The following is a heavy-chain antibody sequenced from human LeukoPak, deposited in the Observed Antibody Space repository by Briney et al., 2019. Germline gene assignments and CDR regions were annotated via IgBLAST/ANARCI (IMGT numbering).Heavy chain of an antibody. V-gene: IGHV3-43D*03. Sequence: GGSLRLSCAASGFTFDDYAMHWVRQAPGKGLECVSLISWDGDGTYYSDSVKGRFTISRDNSKNTLYLQMNSLRAEDTAVYYCAKHTPFLKPAFDIRGQGTMVTVSS. CDR3: AKHTPFLKPAFDI. CDR2: ISWDGDGT. J-gene: IGHJ3*02. CDR1: GFTFDDYA.